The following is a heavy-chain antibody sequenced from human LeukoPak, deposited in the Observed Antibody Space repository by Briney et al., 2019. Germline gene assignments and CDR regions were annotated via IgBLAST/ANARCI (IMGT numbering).Heavy chain of an antibody. CDR3: ARGTRRKNYYYDSSGYSLYNWFDP. V-gene: IGHV4-34*01. Sequence: SETLSLTCAVYGGSSSGYYWSWIRQPPGKGLEWIGEINHSGSTNYNPSLKSRVTISVDTSKNQFSLKLSSVTAADTAVYYCARGTRRKNYYYDSSGYSLYNWFDPWGQGTLVTVSS. CDR1: GGSSSGYY. J-gene: IGHJ5*02. CDR2: INHSGST. D-gene: IGHD3-22*01.